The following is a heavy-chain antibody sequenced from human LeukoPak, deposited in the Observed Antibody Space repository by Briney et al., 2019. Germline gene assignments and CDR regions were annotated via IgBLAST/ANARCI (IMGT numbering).Heavy chain of an antibody. Sequence: SVKVSCKASGGTFSSYAISWVRQAPGQGLEWMGRIIPIFGTANYAQKFQGRVTITTDESTSTAYMELSSLRSEDTAVYYCARARYYDFWSGYYPSDYWGRGTLVTVSS. CDR3: ARARYYDFWSGYYPSDY. CDR2: IIPIFGTA. D-gene: IGHD3-3*01. J-gene: IGHJ4*02. V-gene: IGHV1-69*05. CDR1: GGTFSSYA.